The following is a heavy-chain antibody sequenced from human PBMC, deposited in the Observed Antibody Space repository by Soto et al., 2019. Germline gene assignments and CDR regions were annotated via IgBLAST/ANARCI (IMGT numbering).Heavy chain of an antibody. J-gene: IGHJ6*02. CDR3: TTDYGCSSTSCYNPYYYYGMDV. CDR2: IKSKTDGGTT. Sequence: EVQLVESGGGLVKPGGSLRLSCAASGFTFSNAWMSWVRQAPGKGLEWVGRIKSKTDGGTTDYAAPVKGRFTISRDDSKNTLYLQMNRLKTEDTAVYYCTTDYGCSSTSCYNPYYYYGMDVWGQGTTVTVSS. D-gene: IGHD2-2*02. CDR1: GFTFSNAW. V-gene: IGHV3-15*01.